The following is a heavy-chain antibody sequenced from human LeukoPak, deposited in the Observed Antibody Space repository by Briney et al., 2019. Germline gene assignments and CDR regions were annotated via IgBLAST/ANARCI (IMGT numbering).Heavy chain of an antibody. J-gene: IGHJ6*02. V-gene: IGHV3-33*08. CDR1: GFTFSSYA. D-gene: IGHD6-13*01. Sequence: GGSLRLSCAASGFTFSSYAMSWVRQAPGKGLEWVALIWYDGSHKYYADSVEGRLTISRDNSKNTLHLQMNNLRAADTAVYYCAREGDGSSWYPSRGMDVWGQGTTVTVSS. CDR3: AREGDGSSWYPSRGMDV. CDR2: IWYDGSHK.